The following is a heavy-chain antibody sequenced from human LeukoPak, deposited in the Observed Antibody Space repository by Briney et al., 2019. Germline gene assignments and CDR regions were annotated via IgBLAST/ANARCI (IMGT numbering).Heavy chain of an antibody. Sequence: GGSQRLSCAASGFTFSNAWMSWVRQAPGKGLEWVGRIKSKTGGGTTDYAAPVKGRFTISRDDSKNTLYLQMNSLKTEDTAVYYCTTARDGYSSAWGQGTLVTVSS. J-gene: IGHJ5*02. CDR2: IKSKTGGGTT. CDR1: GFTFSNAW. CDR3: TTARDGYSSA. D-gene: IGHD6-19*01. V-gene: IGHV3-15*01.